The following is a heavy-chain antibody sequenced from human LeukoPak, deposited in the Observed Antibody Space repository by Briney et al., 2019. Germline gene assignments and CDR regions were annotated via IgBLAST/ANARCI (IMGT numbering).Heavy chain of an antibody. Sequence: ASVKVSCKASGYTFTSYGISWVRQAPGQGLEWMGWISAYNGNTNYAQKLQGRVTMTTDTSTSTAYMELRSLRSDDTAVCYCAIEQYGGYSYGYADYWGQGTLVTVSS. CDR2: ISAYNGNT. CDR1: GYTFTSYG. D-gene: IGHD5-18*01. V-gene: IGHV1-18*01. CDR3: AIEQYGGYSYGYADY. J-gene: IGHJ4*02.